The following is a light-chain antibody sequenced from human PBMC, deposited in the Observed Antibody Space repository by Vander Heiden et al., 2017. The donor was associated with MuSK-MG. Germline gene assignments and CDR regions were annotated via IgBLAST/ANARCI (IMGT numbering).Light chain of an antibody. Sequence: EIVMTHAPATLAVFPGERATLSCRASQSVSSNLAWYQQKPGQAPRLLIYGASTRATGSPARFSGSGFGTEFTLTISSRQSEDFAVYYCQQHNNWPPWAFGQGTKVEIK. CDR1: QSVSSN. CDR2: GAS. V-gene: IGKV3-15*01. CDR3: QQHNNWPPWA. J-gene: IGKJ1*01.